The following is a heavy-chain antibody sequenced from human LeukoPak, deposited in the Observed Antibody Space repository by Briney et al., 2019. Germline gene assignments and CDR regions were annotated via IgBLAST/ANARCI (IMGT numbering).Heavy chain of an antibody. J-gene: IGHJ5*02. Sequence: ASVKVSCKASGYTFTSYYMHWVRQAPGQGLEWMGIINPSGGSTSYAQKFQGRVTMTRDMSTSTVYMEPSSLRSEDTAVYYCARGRSAAAGDRGVSWFDPWGQGTLVTVSS. CDR1: GYTFTSYY. CDR3: ARGRSAAAGDRGVSWFDP. V-gene: IGHV1-46*01. D-gene: IGHD6-13*01. CDR2: INPSGGST.